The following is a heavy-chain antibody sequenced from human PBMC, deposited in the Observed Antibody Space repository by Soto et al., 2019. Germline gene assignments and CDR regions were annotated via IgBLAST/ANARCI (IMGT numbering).Heavy chain of an antibody. V-gene: IGHV4-4*02. CDR2: IYHSGST. D-gene: IGHD4-17*01. J-gene: IGHJ4*02. CDR3: DTMGTPVTGLYYFDY. Sequence: SETLSLTCAVSGGSISSSNWWSWVRQPPGKGLEWIGEIYHSGSTNYNPSLKSRVTISVDTSKNQFSLKLSSVTAADTAVYYCDTMGTPVTGLYYFDYWGQGTLVTVSS. CDR1: GGSISSSNW.